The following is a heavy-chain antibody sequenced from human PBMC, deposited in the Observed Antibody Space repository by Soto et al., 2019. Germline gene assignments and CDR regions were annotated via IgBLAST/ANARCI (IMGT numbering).Heavy chain of an antibody. CDR2: IYYSGSP. D-gene: IGHD3-16*02. J-gene: IGHJ4*02. V-gene: IGHV4-39*01. CDR1: GGSISSSSYY. Sequence: SETLSLTCTVSGGSISSSSYYWGWIRKPPGKGLEWIGSIYYSGSPSYNPPFKSRFTISVAPSKNQFSLKLSFVTAADTAVYYCARHVGDYVWGSYRYFDYWGQGTLVTVSS. CDR3: ARHVGDYVWGSYRYFDY.